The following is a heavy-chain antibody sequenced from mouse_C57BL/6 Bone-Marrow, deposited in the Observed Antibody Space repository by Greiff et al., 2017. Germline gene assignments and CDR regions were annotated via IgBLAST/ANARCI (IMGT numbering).Heavy chain of an antibody. D-gene: IGHD2-4*01. J-gene: IGHJ2*01. CDR3: ARGRDYPDY. CDR2: IYPGDGDT. CDR1: GYAFSSSW. V-gene: IGHV1-82*01. Sequence: QVQLKQSGPELVKPGASVKISCTASGYAFSSSWMNWVKQRPGKGLEWIGRIYPGDGDTNYNGKFKGKATLTADKSSSTAYMQLSSLTSEDSAVYFCARGRDYPDYWGQGTTLTVSS.